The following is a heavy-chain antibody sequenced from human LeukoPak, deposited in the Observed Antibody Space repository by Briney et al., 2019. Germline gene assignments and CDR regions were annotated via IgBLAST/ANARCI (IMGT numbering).Heavy chain of an antibody. Sequence: GGSLRLSCAASGFTFDDYGMSWVRQAPGKGLEWVSGINWNGGSTGYADSVKGRFTISRDNAKNSLYLQMNSLRAEDTALYYCPRDRYAMVRGHDAFDIWGQETMVTVSS. V-gene: IGHV3-20*04. D-gene: IGHD3-10*01. CDR1: GFTFDDYG. CDR3: PRDRYAMVRGHDAFDI. J-gene: IGHJ3*02. CDR2: INWNGGST.